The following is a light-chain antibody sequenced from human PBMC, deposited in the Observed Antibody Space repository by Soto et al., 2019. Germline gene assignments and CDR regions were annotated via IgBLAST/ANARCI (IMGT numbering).Light chain of an antibody. V-gene: IGKV1-5*01. Sequence: DIQMTQSPSTLSASVGDRVTITCRASQSITSWLAWYQQKPGKAPKLLIYDASSLESGVPSRFSGSGSGTEFTLTISSLQPDDFATYYCQQYNIYSWTFGQGTKVHIK. CDR1: QSITSW. CDR3: QQYNIYSWT. CDR2: DAS. J-gene: IGKJ1*01.